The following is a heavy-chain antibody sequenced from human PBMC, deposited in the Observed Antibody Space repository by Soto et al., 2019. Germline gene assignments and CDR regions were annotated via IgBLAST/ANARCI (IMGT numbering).Heavy chain of an antibody. Sequence: GGSLRLSCAASGFTFSSYGMHWVRQAPGKGLEWVAVIWYDGSNKYYADSVKGRFTISRDNSKNTLYLQMNSLRAEDTAVYYCARDHDGSGSYYNAPDYWGQGTLVTVSS. CDR3: ARDHDGSGSYYNAPDY. J-gene: IGHJ4*02. CDR1: GFTFSSYG. V-gene: IGHV3-33*01. CDR2: IWYDGSNK. D-gene: IGHD3-10*01.